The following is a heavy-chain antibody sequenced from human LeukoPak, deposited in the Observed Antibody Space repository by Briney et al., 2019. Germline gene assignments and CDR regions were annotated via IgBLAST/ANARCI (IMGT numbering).Heavy chain of an antibody. V-gene: IGHV3-21*01. D-gene: IGHD3-22*01. Sequence: GGSLRLSCAASGFSLSSYSMNWVRQAPGKGLEWVSSISSGSSYIYYADSLKGRFTISRDNAKNSLYLQMNSLRAEDTAVYYCARDSSYITMIVVAGAFDIRGQGTMVTVSS. CDR2: ISSGSSYI. CDR1: GFSLSSYS. CDR3: ARDSSYITMIVVAGAFDI. J-gene: IGHJ3*02.